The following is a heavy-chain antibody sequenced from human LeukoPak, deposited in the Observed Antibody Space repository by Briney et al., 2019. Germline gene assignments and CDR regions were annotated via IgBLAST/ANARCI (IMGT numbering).Heavy chain of an antibody. J-gene: IGHJ6*02. Sequence: ASVKVSCKASGGTFSSYAISWVRQAPGQGLEWMGGIIPIFGTANYAQKFQGRVTITADESTSTAYMELSSLRSEDTAVYYCASYCSSTSCSRAVNYYYYGMDVWGQGTTVTVSS. CDR1: GGTFSSYA. V-gene: IGHV1-69*13. CDR3: ASYCSSTSCSRAVNYYYYGMDV. CDR2: IIPIFGTA. D-gene: IGHD2-2*01.